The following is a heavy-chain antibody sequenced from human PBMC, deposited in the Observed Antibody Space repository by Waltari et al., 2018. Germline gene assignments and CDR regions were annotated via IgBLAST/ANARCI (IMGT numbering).Heavy chain of an antibody. V-gene: IGHV3-30*03. J-gene: IGHJ4*02. CDR2: RSYDGSNK. CDR3: ASLRADDY. Sequence: QVQLVESGGGVVQPGRSLRLSCAASGFPFSSYGMHWVRQAPGKGLEWVAVRSYDGSNKYYADSVKGRFTISRDNSKNTLYLQMNSLRAEETAVYYCASLRADDYWGQGTLVTVSS. CDR1: GFPFSSYG.